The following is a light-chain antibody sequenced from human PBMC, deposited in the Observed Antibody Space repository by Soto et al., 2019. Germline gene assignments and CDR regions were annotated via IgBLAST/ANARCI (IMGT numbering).Light chain of an antibody. CDR1: QSVSSSY. V-gene: IGKV3-20*01. CDR3: QRYGRPSLF. J-gene: IGKJ4*01. Sequence: EIVLTQSPGTLSLSPGERATLSCRASQSVSSSYLAWYQQKPGQAPRLLIYGASSRATGIPDRFSGSGFGTPFALTRSTLKYEGFAVYYCQRYGRPSLFVGGGSKVEIK. CDR2: GAS.